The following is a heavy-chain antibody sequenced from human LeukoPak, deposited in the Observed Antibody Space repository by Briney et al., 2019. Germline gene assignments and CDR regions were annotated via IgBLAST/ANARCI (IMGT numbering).Heavy chain of an antibody. D-gene: IGHD6-19*01. V-gene: IGHV3-23*01. CDR3: AKVDRAKKYRSGWYLGDNFDS. Sequence: GGSLRLSCAASGFTFSTYAMSWVRQAPGKGLQWGSAISGSGGSTHYPDSVKGRFTISRDNSKNTLYLKMKRLRAEDTAVYYCAKVDRAKKYRSGWYLGDNFDSWGEGTLVTVSS. CDR2: ISGSGGST. CDR1: GFTFSTYA. J-gene: IGHJ4*02.